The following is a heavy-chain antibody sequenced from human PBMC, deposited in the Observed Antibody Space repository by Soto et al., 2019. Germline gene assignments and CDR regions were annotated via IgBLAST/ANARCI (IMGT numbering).Heavy chain of an antibody. D-gene: IGHD3-22*01. CDR3: ASNQYYYDSSGPQESAFDI. CDR1: GGTFSSYA. Sequence: SVKVSCKASGGTFSSYAISWVRQAPGQGLEWMGGIIPIFGTANYAQKFQGRVTITADESTSTAYMELSSLRSEDTAVYYCASNQYYYDSSGPQESAFDIWGQGTMVTVSS. CDR2: IIPIFGTA. J-gene: IGHJ3*02. V-gene: IGHV1-69*13.